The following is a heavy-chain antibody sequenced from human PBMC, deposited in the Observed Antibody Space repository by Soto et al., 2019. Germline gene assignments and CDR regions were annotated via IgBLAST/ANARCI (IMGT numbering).Heavy chain of an antibody. CDR1: GASFSSHS. J-gene: IGHJ4*02. Sequence: QVQLAQSGAEVKKPGSSVKVSCKASGASFSSHSISWVRQAPGQGFEWMGGIIPIFGTTHHAQNFQGRVTMTADKSTNTAYMELSSLRSEDTALYYCATILRGSFEYWGQGTQVTVSS. D-gene: IGHD3-3*01. V-gene: IGHV1-69*06. CDR3: ATILRGSFEY. CDR2: IIPIFGTT.